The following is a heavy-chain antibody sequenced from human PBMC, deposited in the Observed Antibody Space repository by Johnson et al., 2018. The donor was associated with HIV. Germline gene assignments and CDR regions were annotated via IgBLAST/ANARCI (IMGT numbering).Heavy chain of an antibody. V-gene: IGHV3-23*04. J-gene: IGHJ3*02. CDR1: GFTFSSYA. Sequence: VQLVESGGGLVQPGGSLRLSCAASGFTFSSYAMSWVRQVPGKGLEWVSAISGSGGSTYYADSVKGRFTISRDNSKNTLYLQMNSLRAEDTAVYYCAKDLFYYDSTGDAFDIWGQGTMVTVSS. CDR3: AKDLFYYDSTGDAFDI. CDR2: ISGSGGST. D-gene: IGHD3-22*01.